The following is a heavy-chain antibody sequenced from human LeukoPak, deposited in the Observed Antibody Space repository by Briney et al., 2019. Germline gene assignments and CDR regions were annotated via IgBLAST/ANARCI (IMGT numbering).Heavy chain of an antibody. CDR1: GGSIGNSHW. V-gene: IGHV4-4*02. Sequence: KPSETLSLTCAVSGGSIGNSHWWSWVRQPREKGLEWIGQVYPGGSAVYNPSFKSRVTLSLDKSRNHFSLFLTSVIAADTAVYFCARHEGYSFKYWGQGALVTVSS. CDR3: ARHEGYSFKY. CDR2: VYPGGSA. J-gene: IGHJ4*02.